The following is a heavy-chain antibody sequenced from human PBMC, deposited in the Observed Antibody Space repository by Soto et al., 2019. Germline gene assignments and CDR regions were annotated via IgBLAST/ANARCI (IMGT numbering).Heavy chain of an antibody. Sequence: SLTCTVSGGSISSSSYYWGWIRQPPGKGLEWIGSIYYSGSTYYNPSLKSRVTISVDTSKNQFSLKLSSVTAADTAVYYCAGDRLFPANWFDPWGQGTLVTVSS. CDR3: AGDRLFPANWFDP. CDR1: GGSISSSSYY. J-gene: IGHJ5*02. V-gene: IGHV4-39*01. D-gene: IGHD3-16*02. CDR2: IYYSGST.